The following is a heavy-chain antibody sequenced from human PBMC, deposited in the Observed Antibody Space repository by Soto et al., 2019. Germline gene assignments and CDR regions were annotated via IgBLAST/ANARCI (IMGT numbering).Heavy chain of an antibody. CDR1: GYTFTSYD. D-gene: IGHD3-10*01. CDR3: ARSVGGSNVNFDY. J-gene: IGHJ4*02. V-gene: IGHV1-8*01. CDR2: MNPDSGNT. Sequence: QVQLVQSGAEVRTPGASVKVSCKASGYTFTSYDMNWVRQATGQGPEWMGWMNPDSGNTGYVQKFQGRVTMTRNTAISTAYLELSSLTSEDTAVYYCARSVGGSNVNFDYWGQGTLVTVSS.